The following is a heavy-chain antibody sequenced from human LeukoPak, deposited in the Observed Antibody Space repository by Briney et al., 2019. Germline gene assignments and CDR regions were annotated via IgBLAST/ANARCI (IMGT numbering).Heavy chain of an antibody. J-gene: IGHJ5*02. Sequence: KASENLSLTCIVPGGSINSYYWGWVPPAPGKGMEGVGDIYYSGNTNYNPSLKSRVTMSVDTSKNQFSLKLRSVTAADTAVYYCARHLGYCSSTGCNSWFAPWGQGTLVTVSS. V-gene: IGHV4-59*01. D-gene: IGHD2-2*02. CDR1: GGSINSYY. CDR2: IYYSGNT. CDR3: ARHLGYCSSTGCNSWFAP.